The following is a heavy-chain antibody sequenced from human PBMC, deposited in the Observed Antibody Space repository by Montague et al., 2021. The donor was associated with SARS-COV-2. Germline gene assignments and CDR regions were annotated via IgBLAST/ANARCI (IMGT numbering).Heavy chain of an antibody. J-gene: IGHJ6*02. CDR3: ARETFSGYSYGRGRYYYYYCMDV. D-gene: IGHD5-18*01. CDR2: IYTSGST. V-gene: IGHV4-61*02. Sequence: TLSLTCTVSGGSISSGSYYWSWIRQPAGTGLEWIGRIYTSGSTNYTPSLKSRVTISVDTSKNLFSLKLSSVTAADTAEYYCARETFSGYSYGRGRYYYYYCMDVWGQGTTVTVSS. CDR1: GGSISSGSYY.